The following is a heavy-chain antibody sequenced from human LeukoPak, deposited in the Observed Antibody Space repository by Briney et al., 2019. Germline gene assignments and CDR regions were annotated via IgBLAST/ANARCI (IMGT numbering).Heavy chain of an antibody. CDR1: GGSISSGGYY. Sequence: TSETLSLTCTVSGGSISSGGYYWSWIRQHPGKGLEWIGYIYYSGSTYYNPSLKSRVTISVDTSKNQFSLKLSSVTAADTAVYYCARELDYDSSGYYRYFDYWGQGTLVAVSS. V-gene: IGHV4-31*03. CDR2: IYYSGST. CDR3: ARELDYDSSGYYRYFDY. J-gene: IGHJ4*02. D-gene: IGHD3-22*01.